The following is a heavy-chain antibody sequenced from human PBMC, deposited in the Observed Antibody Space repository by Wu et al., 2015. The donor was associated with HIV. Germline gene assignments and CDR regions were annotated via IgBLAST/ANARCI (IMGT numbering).Heavy chain of an antibody. CDR1: GYTFSDFY. V-gene: IGHV1-2*02. CDR2: INPKTGNT. D-gene: IGHD5-18*01. Sequence: QVQLVQFGAEVKKPGASVKVSCEASGYTFSDFYIHWVRQAPGQGLEWMGWINPKTGNTDYSRNFRGRVTLTRDTSISTAYMDLSGLRLDDTAVYYCAAGIQAGGANYWGQGTLVTVSS. CDR3: AAGIQAGGANY. J-gene: IGHJ4*02.